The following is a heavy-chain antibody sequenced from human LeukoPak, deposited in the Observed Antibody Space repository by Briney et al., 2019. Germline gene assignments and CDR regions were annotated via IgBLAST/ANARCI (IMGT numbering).Heavy chain of an antibody. CDR1: GYTFTGYY. D-gene: IGHD5-18*01. Sequence: ASVTVSCKASGYTFTGYYMHWVRQAPGQGLEWMGWINPNSGGANYAQKFQGRVTMTRDTSISTAYMELSRLRSDDTAVYYCARVEGYGLRAFDIWGQGTMVTVSS. CDR2: INPNSGGA. CDR3: ARVEGYGLRAFDI. J-gene: IGHJ3*02. V-gene: IGHV1-2*02.